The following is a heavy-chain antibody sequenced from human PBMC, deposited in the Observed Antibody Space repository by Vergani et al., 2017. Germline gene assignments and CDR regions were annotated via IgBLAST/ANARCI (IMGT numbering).Heavy chain of an antibody. J-gene: IGHJ6*03. Sequence: QVQLQESGPGLVKPSQTLSLTCAVSGDSITNGGFSWNWIRQPPGKGPEWIGYISPSGNSDYNPSLKNRVSISLDKSKNQFSLWVNSVTAADTAVYFCARASLRALVGYYYYMDVWGKGKTVVVSS. CDR1: GDSITNGGFS. V-gene: IGHV4-30-2*01. D-gene: IGHD3-16*02. CDR3: ARASLRALVGYYYYMDV. CDR2: ISPSGNS.